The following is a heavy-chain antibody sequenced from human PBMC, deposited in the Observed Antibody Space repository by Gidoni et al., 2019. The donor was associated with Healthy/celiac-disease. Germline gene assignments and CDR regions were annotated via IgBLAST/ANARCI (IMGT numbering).Heavy chain of an antibody. CDR2: IYSGGST. CDR3: ARVSLIYYYGMDV. Sequence: EVQLVESGGGLVQPGGSLRLSCAASGFTVSSNYMSWVRQAPGKGLEWVSVIYSGGSTYYADSVKGRFTISRDNSKNTLYLQMNSLRAEDTAVYYCARVSLIYYYGMDVWGQGTTVTVSS. V-gene: IGHV3-66*02. J-gene: IGHJ6*02. CDR1: GFTVSSNY.